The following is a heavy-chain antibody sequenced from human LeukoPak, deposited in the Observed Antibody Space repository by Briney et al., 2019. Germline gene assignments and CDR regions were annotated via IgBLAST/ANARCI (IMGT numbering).Heavy chain of an antibody. J-gene: IGHJ4*02. Sequence: GGSLRLSCAASGFTLSTYSMNWVRQAPGKGLEWVSYVSSSSSIIYYSGSVKGRFTISRDNAKNSLYLQMNSLRAEDTAVYYCASASTSSVGLTNYWGQGTLVTVSS. CDR2: VSSSSSII. CDR3: ASASTSSVGLTNY. V-gene: IGHV3-48*01. CDR1: GFTLSTYS. D-gene: IGHD3-22*01.